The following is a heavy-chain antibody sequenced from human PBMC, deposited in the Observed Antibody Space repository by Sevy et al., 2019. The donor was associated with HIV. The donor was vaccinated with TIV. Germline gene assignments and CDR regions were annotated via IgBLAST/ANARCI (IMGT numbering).Heavy chain of an antibody. CDR2: ISYDGSNK. V-gene: IGHV3-30*04. Sequence: GGSLRLSCAASGFTFSSYAMHWVRQAPGKGLEWVAVISYDGSNKYYADSVKGRFTISRDNSKNSLYLQMNSLRAEDTAVYYCASLRIVGATSNPMDVWGQGTTVTVSS. CDR3: ASLRIVGATSNPMDV. CDR1: GFTFSSYA. D-gene: IGHD1-26*01. J-gene: IGHJ6*02.